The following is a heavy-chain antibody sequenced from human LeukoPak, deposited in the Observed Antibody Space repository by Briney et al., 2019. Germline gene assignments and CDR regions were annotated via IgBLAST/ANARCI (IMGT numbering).Heavy chain of an antibody. D-gene: IGHD3-9*01. CDR3: ARDGGSNYDTLTGYPRGVNWFDP. J-gene: IGHJ5*02. Sequence: SETLSLTCSVSGGSISSYYRSWIRQPPGKGLEWIGYFYYSGSTNYNPSLKSRVTISVDTSKNQFSLKLRSVTAADTAVYYCARDGGSNYDTLTGYPRGVNWFDPWGQGTLVTVSS. CDR2: FYYSGST. CDR1: GGSISSYY. V-gene: IGHV4-59*01.